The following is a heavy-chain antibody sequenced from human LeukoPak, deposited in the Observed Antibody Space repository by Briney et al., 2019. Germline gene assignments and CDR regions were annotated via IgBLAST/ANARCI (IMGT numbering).Heavy chain of an antibody. J-gene: IGHJ3*02. CDR3: ARVGYCSGGGCYVAFDI. D-gene: IGHD2-15*01. V-gene: IGHV5-51*01. Sequence: GESLKISCKGSGYSFTSYWIGWVRQMPGKGLEWMGIIYPGDSDTRYSPSFQGQVTISADKSISTAYLQWSSLKASDTAMYYCARVGYCSGGGCYVAFDIWGQGTMVTVSS. CDR2: IYPGDSDT. CDR1: GYSFTSYW.